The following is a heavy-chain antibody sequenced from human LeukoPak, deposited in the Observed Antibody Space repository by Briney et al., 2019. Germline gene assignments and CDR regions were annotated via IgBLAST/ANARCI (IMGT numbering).Heavy chain of an antibody. D-gene: IGHD6-19*01. CDR1: GFTFSSYK. V-gene: IGHV3-48*01. J-gene: IGHJ4*02. CDR2: ISSISDTI. CDR3: ARDLGYSSGWYRNFDY. Sequence: PGGSLRLSCAASGFTFSSYKMSWVRQAPGKGLEWVSYISSISDTIYYADSVKGRFTISRDNAKNSLYLQMNSLRAEDTAVYYCARDLGYSSGWYRNFDYWGQGTLVTVSS.